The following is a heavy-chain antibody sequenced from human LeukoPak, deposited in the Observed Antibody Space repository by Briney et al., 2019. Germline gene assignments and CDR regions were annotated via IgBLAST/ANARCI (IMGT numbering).Heavy chain of an antibody. Sequence: GGSLRLSCAASGFTFSSYGMHWVRQAPGKGREWVAVISYDGSNKYYADSVKGRFTLSRDNSKNTLYLQMNSLRAEDTAVYYCAKDAHSSGWYRFGRSYYFDYWGQGTLVTVSS. CDR2: ISYDGSNK. V-gene: IGHV3-30*18. CDR3: AKDAHSSGWYRFGRSYYFDY. D-gene: IGHD6-19*01. J-gene: IGHJ4*02. CDR1: GFTFSSYG.